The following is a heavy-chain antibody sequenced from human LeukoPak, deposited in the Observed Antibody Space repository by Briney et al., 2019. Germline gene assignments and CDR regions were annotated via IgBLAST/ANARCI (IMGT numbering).Heavy chain of an antibody. CDR1: GYTFTGYY. Sequence: ASVKVSCKASGYTFTGYYFHWVRQAPGRGLEWMGWISPNSDDTNYAQKFRGRVNMTRDTSISTAYMELSRLRSDDTAIYYCARGGFDYWGQGTLVTVSS. J-gene: IGHJ4*02. CDR2: ISPNSDDT. CDR3: ARGGFDY. V-gene: IGHV1-2*02.